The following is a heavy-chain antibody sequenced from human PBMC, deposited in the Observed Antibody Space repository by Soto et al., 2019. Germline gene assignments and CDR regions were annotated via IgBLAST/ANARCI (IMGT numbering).Heavy chain of an antibody. CDR2: ISNSGST. J-gene: IGHJ1*01. D-gene: IGHD1-26*01. CDR1: GGSISSFH. CDR3: ARGVVGASTGFQH. V-gene: IGHV4-59*01. Sequence: PSETLSLTCTVSGGSISSFHWSWIRQPPGKGLEWIGFISNSGSTNYNPSLKSRVTISLDTPKNQFSLKLSSVSAADTAVYYCARGVVGASTGFQHWGQGTLVTASS.